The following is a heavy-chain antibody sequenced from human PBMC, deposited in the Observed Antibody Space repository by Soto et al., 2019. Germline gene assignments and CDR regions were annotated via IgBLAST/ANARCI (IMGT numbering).Heavy chain of an antibody. V-gene: IGHV4-34*01. CDR1: GGSFSGYY. Sequence: QVQLQQWGAGLLKPSETLSLTCAVYGGSFSGYYWSWIRQPPGKGLEWIGEINHSGSTNYNPSLKSRVTISVDTSKTQFSLKLSSVTAADTAVYYCARGAPPTTVTFFDYWGQGTLVTVSS. J-gene: IGHJ4*02. CDR3: ARGAPPTTVTFFDY. D-gene: IGHD4-17*01. CDR2: INHSGST.